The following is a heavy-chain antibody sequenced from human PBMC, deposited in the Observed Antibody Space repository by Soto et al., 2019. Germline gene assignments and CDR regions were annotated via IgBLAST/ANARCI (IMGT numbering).Heavy chain of an antibody. CDR2: IIPILGIA. Sequence: ASVKVSCKASGGTFSSYTSSWVRQAPGQGLEWMGRIIPILGIANYNPSLQTRVTISLDKSKSQFSLKLNSVTAADSAVYFCARLEGLATISYYFDFWGPGALVTVSS. CDR3: ARLEGLATISYYFDF. J-gene: IGHJ4*02. CDR1: GGTFSSYT. V-gene: IGHV1-69*02. D-gene: IGHD3-9*01.